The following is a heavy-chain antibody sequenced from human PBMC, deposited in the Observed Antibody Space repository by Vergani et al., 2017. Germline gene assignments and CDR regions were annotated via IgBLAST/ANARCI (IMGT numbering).Heavy chain of an antibody. CDR2: ISYDGTNK. V-gene: IGHV3-30*03. CDR3: ARDRPWGYFDWGGAFDI. CDR1: GFTFRTYG. Sequence: QVQLVESGGGVVQPGRSLRLSCAASGFTFRTYGTHWVRQAPGKGLEWVAVISYDGTNKYYADSVKGRFTISRDNSKNTLYLQMNSLRAEDTAVYYCARDRPWGYFDWGGAFDIWGQGTMVTVSS. J-gene: IGHJ3*02. D-gene: IGHD3-9*01.